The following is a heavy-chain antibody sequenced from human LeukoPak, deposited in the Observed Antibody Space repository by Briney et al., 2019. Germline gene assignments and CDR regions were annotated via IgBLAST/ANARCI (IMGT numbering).Heavy chain of an antibody. CDR1: GGSISSYY. V-gene: IGHV4-59*01. CDR3: ARDKSGVFDY. D-gene: IGHD3-3*01. Sequence: SETLSLTCTVSGGSISSYYWSWIRQPPGKGLEWIGYIYYSGSTNYNPSLKSRVTISVDTSKNQFSLKLSSVTAADTAVYYCARDKSGVFDYWGQGTLSPSPQ. J-gene: IGHJ4*02. CDR2: IYYSGST.